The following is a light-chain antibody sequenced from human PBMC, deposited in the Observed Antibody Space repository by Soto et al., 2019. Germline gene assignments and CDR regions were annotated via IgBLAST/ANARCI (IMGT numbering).Light chain of an antibody. CDR3: QKYNSAPPGT. CDR1: QGISNY. CDR2: AAS. J-gene: IGKJ5*01. V-gene: IGKV1-27*01. Sequence: DIQMTQSPSSLSASVGDRVTITCRASQGISNYLAWYQQKPGKVPKLLIYAASTLQSGVPSRFSGSGSETDFTLTISSLQPEDVATYYCQKYNSAPPGTFGQGTRLEIK.